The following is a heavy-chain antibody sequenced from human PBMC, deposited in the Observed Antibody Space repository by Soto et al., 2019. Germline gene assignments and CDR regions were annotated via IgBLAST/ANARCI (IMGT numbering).Heavy chain of an antibody. CDR3: AKSDDSRGPFDY. V-gene: IGHV3-23*01. CDR2: ISAGGGTT. CDR1: GFTFSSYA. Sequence: GGSLRLSCAASGFTFSSYAMSWVRQAPGEGLEWVSFISAGGGTTDYADSVKGRFTISRDNSKNTLFLQMNSVRAEDTATYFWAKSDDSRGPFDYWGQGTLVTVSS. J-gene: IGHJ4*02. D-gene: IGHD3-22*01.